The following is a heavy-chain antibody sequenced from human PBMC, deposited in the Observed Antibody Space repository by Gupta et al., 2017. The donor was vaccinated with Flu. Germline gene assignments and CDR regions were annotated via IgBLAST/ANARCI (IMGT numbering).Heavy chain of an antibody. J-gene: IGHJ5*02. Sequence: EVQLLESGGGLVQPGWSLRLSCVASGFPFSLFAMPWVRQPRGKGLEWVADISSSGSNTEYGDSVKGRFTISRDNSKNTLYLQMNSLRAEDTAVYYCAQCRSTCYGNFFDPWGQGTLVTVSS. V-gene: IGHV3-23*01. D-gene: IGHD2-2*01. CDR3: AQCRSTCYGNFFDP. CDR1: GFPFSLFA. CDR2: ISSSGSNT.